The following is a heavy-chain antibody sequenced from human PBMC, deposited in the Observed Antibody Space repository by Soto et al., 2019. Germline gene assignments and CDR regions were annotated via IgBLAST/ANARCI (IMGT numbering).Heavy chain of an antibody. CDR3: ERDAWGPDY. J-gene: IGHJ4*02. CDR2: INPSGDST. Sequence: QVQLVQSGAEVKKPGASVNVSCKIKTSGHTFPSYNVHWVRQAPGQGLEWMGIINPSGDSTTYAQKFQGRVSMTRDSSTTTVYMELSSLRSEDTAVYYCERDAWGPDYWGQGTLVTVSS. CDR1: GHTFPSYN. V-gene: IGHV1-46*01. D-gene: IGHD7-27*01.